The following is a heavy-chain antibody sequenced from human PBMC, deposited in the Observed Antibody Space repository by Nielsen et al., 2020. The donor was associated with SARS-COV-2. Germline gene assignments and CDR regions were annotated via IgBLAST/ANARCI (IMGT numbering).Heavy chain of an antibody. J-gene: IGHJ6*02. V-gene: IGHV4-59*08. CDR2: IYYSGST. Sequence: RQAPGKGLEWIGYIYYSGSTNYNPSLKSRVTISVDTSKNQFSLKLSSVTAADTAVYYCARLMTTGIHYYYYGMDVWGQGTTVTVSS. D-gene: IGHD1-1*01. CDR3: ARLMTTGIHYYYYGMDV.